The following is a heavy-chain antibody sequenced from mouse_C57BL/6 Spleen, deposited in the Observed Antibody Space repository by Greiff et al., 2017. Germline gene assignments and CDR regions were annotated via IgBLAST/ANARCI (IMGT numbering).Heavy chain of an antibody. CDR1: GYTFTSYW. CDR3: ARGSYDGCMDY. V-gene: IGHV1-53*01. CDR2: INPSNGGT. Sequence: QVQLQQPGTELVKPGASVKLSCKASGYTFTSYWMHWVKQRPGQGLEWIGNINPSNGGTNYNEKFKSKATLTVDKSSSTAYRQLSSLTSEDSAVDDCARGSYDGCMDYWGQGTAVTVSS. J-gene: IGHJ4*01. D-gene: IGHD2-12*01.